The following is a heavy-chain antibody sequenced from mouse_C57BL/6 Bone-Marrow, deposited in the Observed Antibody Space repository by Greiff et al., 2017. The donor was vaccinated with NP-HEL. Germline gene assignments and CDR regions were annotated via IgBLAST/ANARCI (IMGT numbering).Heavy chain of an antibody. CDR1: GYTFTDYN. J-gene: IGHJ4*01. CDR3: ARRERARYYAMDY. Sequence: EVQLQQSGPELVKPGASVKLPCTATGYTFTDYNMDWVKQSHGKSLEWIGGIIPNNGGTIYNQKFKGKATLTVDKSSSTAYMELRNLTSEDTAVYYCARRERARYYAMDYWGQGTSVTVSS. V-gene: IGHV1-18*01. CDR2: IIPNNGGT. D-gene: IGHD3-1*01.